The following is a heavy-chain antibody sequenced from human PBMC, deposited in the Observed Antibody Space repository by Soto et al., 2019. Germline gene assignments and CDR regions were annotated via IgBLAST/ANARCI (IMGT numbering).Heavy chain of an antibody. J-gene: IGHJ5*02. CDR1: GYTFTSYG. CDR2: ISAYNGNT. CDR3: AIDAPKIAAAGTGVFDP. V-gene: IGHV1-18*01. D-gene: IGHD6-13*01. Sequence: QVQLVQSGAEVKKPGASVKVSCKASGYTFTSYGISWVRQAPGQGLEWMGWISAYNGNTNYAQKLQGRVTMTTDTSTSTAYMELRSLRSDDTAVYYCAIDAPKIAAAGTGVFDPWGQGTLVTVSS.